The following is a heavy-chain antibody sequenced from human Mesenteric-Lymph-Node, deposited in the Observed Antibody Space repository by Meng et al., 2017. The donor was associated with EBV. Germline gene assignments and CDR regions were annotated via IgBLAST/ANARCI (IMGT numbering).Heavy chain of an antibody. CDR2: ISGSGGST. CDR3: AKESWSSGWYDY. Sequence: EVQLLESGGGVVQPGGSLRLSCAASGFTFSSYAMSWVRQAPGKGLEWVSGISGSGGSTYYADSVKGRFTISRDNSKNTLYLQMNSLRAEDTAIYYCAKESWSSGWYDYWGQGTLVTVAS. J-gene: IGHJ4*02. D-gene: IGHD6-19*01. CDR1: GFTFSSYA. V-gene: IGHV3-23*01.